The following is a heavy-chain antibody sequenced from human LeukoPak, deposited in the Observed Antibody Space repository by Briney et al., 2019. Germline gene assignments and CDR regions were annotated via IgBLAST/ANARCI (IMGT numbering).Heavy chain of an antibody. CDR2: ISTEGSST. J-gene: IGHJ5*02. D-gene: IGHD3-16*01. CDR3: ARTRTLPIAGGFDT. CDR1: GFTFSSYW. V-gene: IGHV3-74*01. Sequence: GGSLRLSCAASGFTFSSYWMHWVRQGPGKGLVWVSRISTEGSSTDYADSVKGRFTISRENAKNTLYLQMNSLRAEDTAVYYCARTRTLPIAGGFDTWGQGSLVTVS.